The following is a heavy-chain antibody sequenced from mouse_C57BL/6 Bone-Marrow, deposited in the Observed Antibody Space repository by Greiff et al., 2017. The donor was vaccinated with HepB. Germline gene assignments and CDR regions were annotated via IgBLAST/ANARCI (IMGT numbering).Heavy chain of an antibody. D-gene: IGHD2-2*01. J-gene: IGHJ2*01. V-gene: IGHV1-55*01. CDR1: GYTFTSYW. Sequence: VQLQQPGAELEKPGASVKMSCKASGYTFTSYWITWVKQRPGQGLEWIGDIYPGSGSTNYNEKFKSKDTLTVDTSSSTAYMQLSSLTSEDSAVYYCAKFYGYDGGYWGQGTTLTVSS. CDR3: AKFYGYDGGY. CDR2: IYPGSGST.